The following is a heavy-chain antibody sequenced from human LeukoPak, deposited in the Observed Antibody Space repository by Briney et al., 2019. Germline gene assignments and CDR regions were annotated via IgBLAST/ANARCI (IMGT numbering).Heavy chain of an antibody. CDR1: GYTFTSYY. D-gene: IGHD3-10*01. V-gene: IGHV1-46*01. J-gene: IGHJ4*02. CDR2: INPSGGST. CDR3: ARETMVRGVTEQGYDY. Sequence: ASVKVSRKASGYTFTSYYMHWVRQAPGQGLEWMGIINPSGGSTSYAQKFQGRVTMTRDTSTSTVYMELSSLRSEDTAVYYCARETMVRGVTEQGYDYWGQGTLVTVSS.